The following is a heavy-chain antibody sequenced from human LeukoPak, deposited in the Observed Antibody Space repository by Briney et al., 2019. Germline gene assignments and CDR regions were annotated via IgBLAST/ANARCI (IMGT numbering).Heavy chain of an antibody. V-gene: IGHV4-30-2*01. CDR3: ASVVTEYNWNPGSAMGPNAFDI. Sequence: SETLSLTCAVSGGSISSGGYSWSWIRQPPGKGLEWIGYIYHSGSTYYNPSLKSRVTISVDRSKNQFSLKLSSVTAADTAVYYCASVVTEYNWNPGSAMGPNAFDIWGQGTMVTVSS. J-gene: IGHJ3*02. CDR1: GGSISSGGYS. D-gene: IGHD1-20*01. CDR2: IYHSGST.